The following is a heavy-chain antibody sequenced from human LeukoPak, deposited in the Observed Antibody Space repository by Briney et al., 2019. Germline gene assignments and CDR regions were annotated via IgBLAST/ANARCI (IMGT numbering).Heavy chain of an antibody. D-gene: IGHD1-14*01. J-gene: IGHJ3*02. CDR2: IYPGDSDT. CDR1: GDSFTNYW. V-gene: IGHV5-51*04. Sequence: GESLKISCQGSGDSFTNYWIGWVRQMPGKGLEWMGIIYPGDSDTRYSPAFQGLVAMSADKPISTAYLQWSSLKASDTAMYYCASLTLRGGFDIWGQGTMVTVSS. CDR3: ASLTLRGGFDI.